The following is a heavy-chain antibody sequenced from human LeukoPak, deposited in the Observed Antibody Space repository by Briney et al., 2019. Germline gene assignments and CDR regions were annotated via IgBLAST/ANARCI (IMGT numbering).Heavy chain of an antibody. Sequence: GESLKISCKGSGSLFTSYWIGWVRRLPGKGLEWMGLIYAGDSNTSYRPSFQGQVTISVDKSISTAYLQWSSLKASDTAMYYCARLGGDLYCTSTRCFYDYWGQGTLVTVSP. CDR1: GSLFTSYW. V-gene: IGHV5-51*01. CDR3: ARLGGDLYCTSTRCFYDY. J-gene: IGHJ4*02. D-gene: IGHD2-2*01. CDR2: IYAGDSNT.